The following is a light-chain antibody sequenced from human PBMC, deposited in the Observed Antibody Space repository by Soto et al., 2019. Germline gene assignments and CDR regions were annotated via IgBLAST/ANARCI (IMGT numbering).Light chain of an antibody. V-gene: IGLV1-36*01. Sequence: QSVLTQPPSVSEAPRQWVTISCSGSSSNIGNNAVNWYQQLPGKAPKLLIYYDDLLPSGVADRFSGSKSGTSASLAISGLQSEDEADYYCAAWDDSLSGPVFGGGTKLTVL. CDR1: SSNIGNNA. CDR2: YDD. CDR3: AAWDDSLSGPV. J-gene: IGLJ2*01.